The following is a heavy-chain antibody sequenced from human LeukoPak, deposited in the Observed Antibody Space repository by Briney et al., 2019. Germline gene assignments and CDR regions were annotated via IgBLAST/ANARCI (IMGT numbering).Heavy chain of an antibody. Sequence: GASVKVSCKASGYTFTGYYVYWVRQALGQGLEWMGWINPNSGGTNYAQKFQGRVTMTRDTSISTAHMELSRLRSDDTAVYYCARDRSEHYDRSAYSWNDAFDLWGQGTMVTVSS. D-gene: IGHD3-22*01. V-gene: IGHV1-2*02. J-gene: IGHJ3*01. CDR3: ARDRSEHYDRSAYSWNDAFDL. CDR1: GYTFTGYY. CDR2: INPNSGGT.